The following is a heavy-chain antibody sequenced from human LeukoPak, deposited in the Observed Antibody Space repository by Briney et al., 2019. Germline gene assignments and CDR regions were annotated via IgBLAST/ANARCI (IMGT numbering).Heavy chain of an antibody. CDR3: ARRSVERRDGRYYYYGMDV. CDR2: IKQDGSEK. D-gene: IGHD1-1*01. V-gene: IGHV3-7*01. J-gene: IGHJ6*02. Sequence: PGGSLRLSCAASGFTFSSYWMSWVRQAPGKGLEWVANIKQDGSEKYYVDSVKGRFTISRDNAKNSLYLQMNSLRAEDTAVYYCARRSVERRDGRYYYYGMDVWGQGTTVTVSS. CDR1: GFTFSSYW.